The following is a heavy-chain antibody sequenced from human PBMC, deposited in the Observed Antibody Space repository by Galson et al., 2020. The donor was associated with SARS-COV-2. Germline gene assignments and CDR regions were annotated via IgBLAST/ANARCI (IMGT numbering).Heavy chain of an antibody. J-gene: IGHJ2*01. CDR3: AGRGGTVTTQHLDV. D-gene: IGHD4-17*01. CDR2: IYYSRTT. CDR1: SGSIFTTSYF. Sequence: SETLSLTCTVSSGSIFTTSYFCGWIRQPPGKGLEWIGTIYYSRTTYYNPTPRSRFTISVDTSRNQFSLKLNSVTAADTAVYYCAGRGGTVTTQHLDVWGRGTLVTVSS. V-gene: IGHV4-39*01.